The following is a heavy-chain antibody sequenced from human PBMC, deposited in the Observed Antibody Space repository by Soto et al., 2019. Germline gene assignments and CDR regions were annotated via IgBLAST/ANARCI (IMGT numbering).Heavy chain of an antibody. CDR2: ISAYNGNT. CDR1: GYTFTSYG. CDR3: ARFDISSGWSDAFDI. J-gene: IGHJ3*02. V-gene: IGHV1-18*01. Sequence: ASVKVSCKASGYTFTSYGISWARQAPGQGLEWMGWISAYNGNTNYAQKLQGRVTMATDTSTSTAYMELRSLRSDDTAVYYCARFDISSGWSDAFDIWGQGTMVTVSS. D-gene: IGHD6-19*01.